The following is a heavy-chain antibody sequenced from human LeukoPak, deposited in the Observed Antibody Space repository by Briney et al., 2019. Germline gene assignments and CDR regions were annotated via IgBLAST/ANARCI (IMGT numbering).Heavy chain of an antibody. D-gene: IGHD6-19*01. CDR3: AKDGGGEQWLVDDAFDI. CDR1: GFSFSTYS. J-gene: IGHJ3*02. Sequence: PGGSLRLSCAASGFSFSTYSMNWVRQAPGKGLEWVSAISGSGGSTYYADSVKGRFTISRDNSKNTLYLQMNSLRAEDTAVYYCAKDGGGEQWLVDDAFDIWGQGTMVTVSS. V-gene: IGHV3-23*01. CDR2: ISGSGGST.